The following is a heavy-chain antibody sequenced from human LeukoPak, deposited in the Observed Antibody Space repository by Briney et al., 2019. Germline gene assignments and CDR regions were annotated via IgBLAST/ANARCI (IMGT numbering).Heavy chain of an antibody. V-gene: IGHV3-9*01. CDR3: AKGRIAAADLFAFDI. D-gene: IGHD6-13*01. Sequence: GGSPRLSCAASGFTFDDYAMHWVRQAPGKGLEWVSGISWNSGSIGYADSVKGRFTISRDNAKNSLYLQMNSLRAEDTALYYCAKGRIAAADLFAFDIWGQGTMVTVSS. CDR2: ISWNSGSI. CDR1: GFTFDDYA. J-gene: IGHJ3*02.